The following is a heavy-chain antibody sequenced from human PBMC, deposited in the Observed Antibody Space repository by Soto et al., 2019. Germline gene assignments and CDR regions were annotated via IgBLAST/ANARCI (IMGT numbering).Heavy chain of an antibody. Sequence: QLQLQESGPGLLKPSENLFLICTVSGFSLNSNNYYWAWIRQSPGEGLEWIGSVSYIGTTFYNPSLKSRVTICIDTSKNNFSLHLMSVTAADTAVYYCVRQDGDNWFDSWGQGVPVSLSS. CDR3: VRQDGDNWFDS. CDR2: VSYIGTT. D-gene: IGHD2-8*01. CDR1: GFSLNSNNYY. V-gene: IGHV4-39*01. J-gene: IGHJ5*01.